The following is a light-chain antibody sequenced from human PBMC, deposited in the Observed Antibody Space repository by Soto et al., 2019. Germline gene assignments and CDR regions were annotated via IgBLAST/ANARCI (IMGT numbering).Light chain of an antibody. CDR2: GAS. Sequence: EIVMTQSPGTLSVSPGERAILSCRASQSVSSNLAWYQQKPGQTPRLLFYGASTRATGIPARFSGSGSGTEFTLTISSLQSEDFAVYYCQQYNNWPPFTFGPGTKVDIK. J-gene: IGKJ3*01. CDR3: QQYNNWPPFT. V-gene: IGKV3-15*01. CDR1: QSVSSN.